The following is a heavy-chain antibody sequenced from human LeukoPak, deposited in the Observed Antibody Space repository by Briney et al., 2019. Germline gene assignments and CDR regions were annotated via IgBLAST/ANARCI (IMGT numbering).Heavy chain of an antibody. CDR2: INPNSGGT. V-gene: IGHV1-2*02. CDR1: GYTFTGYY. Sequence: ASVKVSCKASGYTFTGYYMHWVRQAPGQGLEWMGWINPNSGGTNYAQKFQGRVTMTRATSISTAYMDLNSLLSDDTAVYYCARDRSPAPGRSYGRGHFDYWGQGTLVTVSS. D-gene: IGHD5-18*01. J-gene: IGHJ4*02. CDR3: ARDRSPAPGRSYGRGHFDY.